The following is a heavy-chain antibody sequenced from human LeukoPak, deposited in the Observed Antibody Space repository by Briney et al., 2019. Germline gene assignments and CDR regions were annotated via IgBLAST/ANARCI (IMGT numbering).Heavy chain of an antibody. CDR2: IYYSGST. Sequence: SDTLSLTCTVPGGSISSSSYYWGWIRQPPGKGLEWIGSIYYSGSTYYNPSLKSRVTISVDTSKNQFSLKLSSVTAADTAVYYCARRSGDSSGYYLGAFDIWGQGTMVTVSS. V-gene: IGHV4-39*01. D-gene: IGHD3-22*01. CDR3: ARRSGDSSGYYLGAFDI. CDR1: GGSISSSSYY. J-gene: IGHJ3*02.